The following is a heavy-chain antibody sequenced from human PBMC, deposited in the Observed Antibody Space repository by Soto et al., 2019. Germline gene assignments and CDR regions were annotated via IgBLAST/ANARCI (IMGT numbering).Heavy chain of an antibody. Sequence: QVHLVQSGAEVKKPGASVKVSCKGSGYAFTTYGITWVRQAPGQGLEWMGWISAHNGNTNYAQKLQGRVTVTRDTSTSTAYMELRSLRSDDTAVYYCARGRDGDYWGHGARVTVSS. CDR3: ARGRDGDY. CDR1: GYAFTTYG. D-gene: IGHD6-6*01. V-gene: IGHV1-18*01. CDR2: ISAHNGNT. J-gene: IGHJ4*01.